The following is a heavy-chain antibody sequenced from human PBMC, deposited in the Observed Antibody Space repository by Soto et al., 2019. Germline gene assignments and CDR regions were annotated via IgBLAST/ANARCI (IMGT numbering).Heavy chain of an antibody. CDR2: VHYSGST. CDR1: GVSVTSATHY. Sequence: QVQLQESGPGLVKPSETLSLTCTVSGVSVTSATHYWGWVRQHPGKGLEWIGYVHYSGSTIYTPSLQSRLTLSLDTSKLPDSLQRHSVGAADTAVYYCAREAPDYFDYLGQGTLVTVPS. CDR3: AREAPDYFDY. V-gene: IGHV4-61*01. J-gene: IGHJ4*02.